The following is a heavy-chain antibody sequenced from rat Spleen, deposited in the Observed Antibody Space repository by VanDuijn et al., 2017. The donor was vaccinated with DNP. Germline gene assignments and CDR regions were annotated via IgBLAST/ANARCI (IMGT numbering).Heavy chain of an antibody. V-gene: IGHV5-25*01. CDR2: ISISGGST. CDR3: ARKGDRYNYFDY. Sequence: EVQLVESGGGLVQPGRSLKLSCAASGFSFNNYDMAWVRQAPTKGLEWVASISISGGSTYYRDSVKGRFTVSRDNAKSTLYLQMDSLRSEDTATYYCARKGDRYNYFDYWGQGVMVTVSS. CDR1: GFSFNNYD. D-gene: IGHD1-5*01. J-gene: IGHJ2*01.